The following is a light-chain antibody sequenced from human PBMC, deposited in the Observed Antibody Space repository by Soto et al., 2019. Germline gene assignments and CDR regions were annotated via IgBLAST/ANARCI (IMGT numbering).Light chain of an antibody. Sequence: AIQMTQFPSSLSASVGDRVTITCRASQGIRNDLGWYQQKPGQDPKLLIYAASSLQSGVPSKFSGSGSGTDFTLTISSLQPEDFATYYCLQDYNYPRTFGQGTKVEIK. J-gene: IGKJ1*01. V-gene: IGKV1-6*01. CDR3: LQDYNYPRT. CDR2: AAS. CDR1: QGIRND.